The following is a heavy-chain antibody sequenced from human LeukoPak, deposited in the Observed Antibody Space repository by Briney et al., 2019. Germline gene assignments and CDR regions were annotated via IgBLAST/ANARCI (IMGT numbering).Heavy chain of an antibody. CDR2: IIPIFGTA. CDR1: GGTFSSYA. V-gene: IGHV1-69*05. CDR3: ARGAFYDSSGSPLGT. Sequence: SVKVSCKASGGTFSSYAISWVRQAPGQGLEWMGGIIPIFGTANYAQKCQGRVTITTDESTSTAYMELSSLRSEDTAVYYCARGAFYDSSGSPLGTWGQGTLVTVSS. J-gene: IGHJ5*02. D-gene: IGHD3-22*01.